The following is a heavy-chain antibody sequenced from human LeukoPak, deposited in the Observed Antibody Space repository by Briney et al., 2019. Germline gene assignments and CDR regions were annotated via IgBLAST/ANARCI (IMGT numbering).Heavy chain of an antibody. CDR2: IRSKANSYAT. CDR1: GFTFSGST. V-gene: IGHV3-73*01. J-gene: IGHJ5*02. CDR3: TRRPDCSGGSCYENWFDH. D-gene: IGHD2-15*01. Sequence: PGGSLRLSCAASGFTFSGSTIHWVRQASGKGLEWVGRIRSKANSYATAYDVSVKGRSAISREDSKNTAYLQMNSLKTEDTAVYYCTRRPDCSGGSCYENWFDHWGQGTLVTVSS.